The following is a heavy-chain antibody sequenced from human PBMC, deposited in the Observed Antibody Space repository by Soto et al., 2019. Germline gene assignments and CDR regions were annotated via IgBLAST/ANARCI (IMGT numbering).Heavy chain of an antibody. CDR3: AKDLRWLQLGYYFDY. J-gene: IGHJ4*02. Sequence: QVQLVESGGGVVQPGRSLRLSCAASGFTFSSYGMHWVRQAPGKGLEWVAVISYDGSNKYYADSVKGRFTISRDNSKNTLYLQMHSPRAEDTAVYYCAKDLRWLQLGYYFDYWGQGTMVTVSS. V-gene: IGHV3-30*18. D-gene: IGHD5-12*01. CDR2: ISYDGSNK. CDR1: GFTFSSYG.